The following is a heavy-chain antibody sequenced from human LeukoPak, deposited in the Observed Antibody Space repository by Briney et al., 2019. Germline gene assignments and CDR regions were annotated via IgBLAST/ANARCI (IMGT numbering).Heavy chain of an antibody. CDR1: GGSISTYY. D-gene: IGHD6-6*01. V-gene: IGHV4-59*01. Sequence: SETLSLTCAVSGGSISTYYWNWIRQPPGKGLEWIGYIYHSGSTNYNPSLQSRVTISVDTSKNQFSLNLNSVTAADTAVYYCARGGAARLHFQNWGQGTLVTVSS. J-gene: IGHJ1*01. CDR2: IYHSGST. CDR3: ARGGAARLHFQN.